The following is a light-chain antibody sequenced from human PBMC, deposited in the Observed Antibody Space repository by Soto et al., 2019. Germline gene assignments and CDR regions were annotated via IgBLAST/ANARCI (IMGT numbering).Light chain of an antibody. V-gene: IGKV2-30*02. CDR2: KVS. CDR3: MQGTHWPIN. J-gene: IGKJ5*01. Sequence: DVVMTQSPLARPVTLGQAASISCMSNQVLVHSDGIAYFSWFQQRPGRSPRRLIYKVSNRDSGVPARFGGSGSGTDFALKISRVEAEDVGVYYCMQGTHWPINFGQGTRLEIK. CDR1: QVLVHSDGIAY.